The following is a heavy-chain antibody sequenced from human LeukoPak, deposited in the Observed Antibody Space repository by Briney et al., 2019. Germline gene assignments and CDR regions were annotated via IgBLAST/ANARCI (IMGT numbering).Heavy chain of an antibody. Sequence: PGGSLRLSCAASGFTFSRYGMHWVRQAPGKGLEWVAVIWYDGSNKYYADSVKGRFTISRDNSKNTLYLQMNSLRAEDTAEYYCAKASPSLGYYFDYWGQGTLVTVSS. CDR1: GFTFSRYG. J-gene: IGHJ4*02. CDR2: IWYDGSNK. D-gene: IGHD3-10*01. V-gene: IGHV3-33*06. CDR3: AKASPSLGYYFDY.